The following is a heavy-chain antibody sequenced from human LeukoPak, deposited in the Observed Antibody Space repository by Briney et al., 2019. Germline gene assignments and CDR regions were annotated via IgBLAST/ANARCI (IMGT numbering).Heavy chain of an antibody. D-gene: IGHD2-8*02. CDR1: GYSITSGYY. CDR2: IYHTGST. CDR3: ARDGGVAPHNWFDP. V-gene: IGHV4-38-2*02. J-gene: IGHJ5*02. Sequence: PSETLSLTCTVSGYSITSGYYWGWIRQPPGKGLEWIGRIYHTGSTYYSPSLKSRVTISVDTSKNQFSLKLSSVTAADTAVYYCARDGGVAPHNWFDPWGQGTLGTVSS.